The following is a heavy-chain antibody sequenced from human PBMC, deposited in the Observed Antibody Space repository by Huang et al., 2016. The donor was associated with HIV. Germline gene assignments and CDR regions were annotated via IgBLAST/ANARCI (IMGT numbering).Heavy chain of an antibody. CDR1: GFPFSAYG. CDR3: VKERGSSRARSSFDF. D-gene: IGHD6-13*01. J-gene: IGHJ3*01. CDR2: ISYDGNND. Sequence: QVRLVESGGGVVQPGASLTLSCSASGFPFSAYGMDWVRQAPGKGLEWVSFISYDGNNDYLIGSVKGRFTISRDNSNNTLYLRMNSLRPEDTAVYYGVKERGSSRARSSFDFWGQGTSVIVSS. V-gene: IGHV3-30*02.